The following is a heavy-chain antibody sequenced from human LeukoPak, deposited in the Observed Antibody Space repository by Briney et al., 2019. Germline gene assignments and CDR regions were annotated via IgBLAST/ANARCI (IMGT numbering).Heavy chain of an antibody. CDR3: ARGPTTVTRAFDY. V-gene: IGHV4-4*07. CDR2: IYTSGNT. J-gene: IGHJ4*02. CDR1: GGSIKTYY. D-gene: IGHD4-17*01. Sequence: SETLSLTCTVSGGSIKTYYWSWIRQPAGKGLEWIGRIYTSGNTNYNPSLKSRVTMSVDTSKNQFSLKLSSVTAADTAVYYCARGPTTVTRAFDYWGQGTLVTVSS.